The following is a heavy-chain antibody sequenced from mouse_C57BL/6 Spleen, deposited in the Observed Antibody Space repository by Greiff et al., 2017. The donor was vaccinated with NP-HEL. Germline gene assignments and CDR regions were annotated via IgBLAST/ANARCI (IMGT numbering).Heavy chain of an antibody. J-gene: IGHJ3*01. D-gene: IGHD2-4*01. CDR3: ARYTGDYDLFAY. CDR1: GFTFTDYY. Sequence: EVQRVESGGGLVQPGGSLSLSCAASGFTFTDYYMSWVRQPPGKALEWLGFIRNKANGYTTEYSASVKGRFTISRDNSQSILYLQLNALRAEDSATYYCARYTGDYDLFAYWGQGTLVTVSA. CDR2: IRNKANGYTT. V-gene: IGHV7-3*01.